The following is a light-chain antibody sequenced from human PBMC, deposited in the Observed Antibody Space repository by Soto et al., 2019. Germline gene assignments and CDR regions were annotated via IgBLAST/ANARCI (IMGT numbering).Light chain of an antibody. CDR1: QSVSSSY. CDR2: GAY. CDR3: QQYGSSPWT. J-gene: IGKJ1*01. V-gene: IGKV3-20*01. Sequence: EIVLTQSPGTMPLSPEERATLSCRASQSVSSSYLAWYQQKPGQAPRLLIYGAYSRATGISDRFSGSGSGTDFTLTISRLEPEDFAVYYCQQYGSSPWTFGQGTKVEIK.